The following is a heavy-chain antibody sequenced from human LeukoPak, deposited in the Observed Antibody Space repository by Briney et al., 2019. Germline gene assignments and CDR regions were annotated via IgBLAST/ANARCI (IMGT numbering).Heavy chain of an antibody. D-gene: IGHD3-22*01. CDR3: AKESSYYDSSAYYLEYFQH. CDR1: GFTFSSYS. Sequence: PGGSLRLSCAASGFTFSSYSMNWVRQAPGKGLEWVSYISSSSSTIYYADSVKGRFTISRDNAKNSLSLQMNSLRAEDTAVYYCAKESSYYDSSAYYLEYFQHWGQGTLVTVSS. CDR2: ISSSSSTI. J-gene: IGHJ1*01. V-gene: IGHV3-48*01.